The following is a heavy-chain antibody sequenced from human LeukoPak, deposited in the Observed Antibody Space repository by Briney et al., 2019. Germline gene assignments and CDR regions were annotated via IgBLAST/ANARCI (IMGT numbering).Heavy chain of an antibody. CDR2: IYDSGST. Sequence: SETLSLTCTVSGGSISGSYWSWIRRPPGKGLEWIGYIYDSGSTNYNPSLKSRVTISVDTSKRQFSLKLSSVTAADTAVYYCAKNGQSGFSFDPWGQGTLVTVSS. D-gene: IGHD2-8*01. CDR1: GGSISGSY. CDR3: AKNGQSGFSFDP. V-gene: IGHV4-59*12. J-gene: IGHJ5*02.